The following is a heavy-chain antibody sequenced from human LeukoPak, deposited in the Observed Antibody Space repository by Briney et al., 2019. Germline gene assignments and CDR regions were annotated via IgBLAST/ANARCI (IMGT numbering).Heavy chain of an antibody. CDR1: GFTFTNAW. CDR3: APVAIRSGY. D-gene: IGHD4-17*01. CDR2: IKSKTDGGTT. Sequence: GGSLRLSCASSGFTFTNAWMSWVRQAPGKGLEWVGRIKSKTDGGTTDYAAPVKGRFTISRDDSKTTLYLQMNSLKSEDTAVYYCAPVAIRSGYWGQGTLVTVSS. V-gene: IGHV3-15*01. J-gene: IGHJ4*02.